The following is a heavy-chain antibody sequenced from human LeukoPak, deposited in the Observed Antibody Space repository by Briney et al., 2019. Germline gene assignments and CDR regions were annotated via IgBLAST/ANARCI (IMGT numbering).Heavy chain of an antibody. CDR2: ISGGGAGT. CDR1: GLSFSFYA. D-gene: IGHD2-15*01. Sequence: PGGSLRLSCAASGLSFSFYAMSWVRQAPGKGLEWVSSISGGGAGTYYADSVRGRFTISRDNTKNTLYLQMNSLRAEDTAVYYCARAKAVVAAYFDYWGQGTLVTASS. V-gene: IGHV3-23*01. J-gene: IGHJ4*02. CDR3: ARAKAVVAAYFDY.